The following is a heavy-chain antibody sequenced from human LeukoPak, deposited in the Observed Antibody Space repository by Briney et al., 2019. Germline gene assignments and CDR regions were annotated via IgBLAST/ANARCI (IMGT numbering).Heavy chain of an antibody. J-gene: IGHJ3*02. V-gene: IGHV3-21*04. CDR2: VSGSSNYI. Sequence: GGSLRLSCAASGFTFISYSMNWVRQAPGKGLEWVSSVSGSSNYIYYADSVKGRFTISRDNAKNSLYLQMNSLRAEDTAVYYCAKMMGIAVAGSGAFDIWGQGTMVTVSS. D-gene: IGHD6-19*01. CDR3: AKMMGIAVAGSGAFDI. CDR1: GFTFISYS.